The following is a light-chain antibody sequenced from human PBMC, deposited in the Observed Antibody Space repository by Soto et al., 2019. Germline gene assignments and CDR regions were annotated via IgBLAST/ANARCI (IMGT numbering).Light chain of an antibody. CDR3: HQASSFPLT. V-gene: IGKV1-12*01. J-gene: IGKJ4*01. CDR2: KAS. Sequence: DIQMTQSPSFVSASVGDRVTITCRASQGISSWLSWYQQKPGTAPTLLVYKASTLQDGVPSRFSGSGSGTDFTLTINRLQPEDVGTYYCHQASSFPLTFGGGTKVEIK. CDR1: QGISSW.